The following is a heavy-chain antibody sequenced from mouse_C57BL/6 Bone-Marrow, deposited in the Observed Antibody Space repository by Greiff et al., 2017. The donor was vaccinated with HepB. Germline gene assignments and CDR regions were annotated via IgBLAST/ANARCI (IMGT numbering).Heavy chain of an antibody. Sequence: QVQLQQPGAELVKPGASVKLSCKASGYTFTSYWMHWVKQRPGQGLEWIGMIHPNSGSTNYNEKFKSKATLTVDKSSSTAYMQLSSLTSEDSAVYYCAIPYYGSSDAYFDYWGQGTTLTVSS. J-gene: IGHJ2*01. CDR2: IHPNSGST. CDR1: GYTFTSYW. CDR3: AIPYYGSSDAYFDY. V-gene: IGHV1-64*01. D-gene: IGHD1-1*01.